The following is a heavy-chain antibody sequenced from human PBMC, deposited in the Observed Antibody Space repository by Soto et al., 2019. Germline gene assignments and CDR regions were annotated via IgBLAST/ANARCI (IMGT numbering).Heavy chain of an antibody. V-gene: IGHV4-30-4*01. Sequence: SETLSLTCTVSGGSTSSGDYYWSWIRQPPGKGLEWIGYIYYSGSTYYNPSLKSRVTISVDTSKNQFSLKLSSVTAADTAVYYCARVVPAAMLAFDIWGQGTMVTVSS. CDR3: ARVVPAAMLAFDI. CDR2: IYYSGST. CDR1: GGSTSSGDYY. D-gene: IGHD2-2*01. J-gene: IGHJ3*02.